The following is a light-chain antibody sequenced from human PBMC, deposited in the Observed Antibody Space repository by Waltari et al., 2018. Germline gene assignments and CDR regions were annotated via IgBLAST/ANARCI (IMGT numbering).Light chain of an antibody. CDR1: QGISSS. J-gene: IGKJ1*01. CDR3: QQYYSHPPT. Sequence: AIRITQSPSSLSASTGDRVTITCRASQGISSSLAWYQQKPGKAPKFLFYAASTLQSGVPSRFSGSGSGTDFTLTISCLQSEDFASYYCQQYYSHPPTFGQGTKVENK. CDR2: AAS. V-gene: IGKV1-8*01.